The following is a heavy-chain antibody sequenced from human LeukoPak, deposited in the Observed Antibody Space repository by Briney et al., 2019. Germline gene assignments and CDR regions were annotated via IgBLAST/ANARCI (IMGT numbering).Heavy chain of an antibody. Sequence: SETLSLACTVSGGSISTYYWSWIRQPPGKGLEWIGYIYYSGSTKYNPSLKSRVTISVDTSKNQFSLNLSSVTAADTAVYYCARHLGNWFDLWGQGALVIVSS. CDR1: GGSISTYY. CDR2: IYYSGST. V-gene: IGHV4-59*08. CDR3: ARHLGNWFDL. J-gene: IGHJ5*02.